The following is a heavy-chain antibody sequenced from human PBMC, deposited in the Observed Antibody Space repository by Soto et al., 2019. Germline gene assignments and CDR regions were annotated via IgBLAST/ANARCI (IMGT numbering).Heavy chain of an antibody. V-gene: IGHV4-39*01. J-gene: IGHJ6*02. D-gene: IGHD6-6*01. CDR3: ARHRSFGQLAPMGYGMDV. Sequence: SETLSLTCTVSGGSISSSSYYWGWIRQPPGKGLEWIGSIYYSGSTYYNPSLKSRVTISVDTSKNQFFLKLSSVTAADTAVYYCARHRSFGQLAPMGYGMDVWGQGTTVTVSS. CDR1: GGSISSSSYY. CDR2: IYYSGST.